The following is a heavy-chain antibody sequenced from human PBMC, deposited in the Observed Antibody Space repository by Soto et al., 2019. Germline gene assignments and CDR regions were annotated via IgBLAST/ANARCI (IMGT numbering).Heavy chain of an antibody. D-gene: IGHD3-10*01. V-gene: IGHV3-33*01. J-gene: IGHJ4*02. CDR2: IWYDGSNK. CDR1: GFTFSSYG. Sequence: QVQLVESGGGVVQPGRSLRLSCAASGFTFSSYGMHWVRQAPGKGLEWVAVIWYDGSNKYYADSVKGRFTISRDNSKNTLYLQMNSLRAEDTAVYYCARFDYYGSGDFDYWGQGTLVTVSS. CDR3: ARFDYYGSGDFDY.